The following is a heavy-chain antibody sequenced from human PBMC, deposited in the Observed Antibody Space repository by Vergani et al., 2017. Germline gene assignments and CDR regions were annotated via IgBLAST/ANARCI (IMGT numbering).Heavy chain of an antibody. CDR3: AKGVAAIGLKSSSLYY. D-gene: IGHD2-21*02. CDR2: ISYDGSNK. CDR1: GFTFSSYG. Sequence: QVQLVESGGGVVQPGRSLRLSCAASGFTFSSYGMHWVRQAPGKGLEWVAVISYDGSNKYYADSVKGRFTISRDNSKNTLYLQMNSLRAEDTAVYYCAKGVAAIGLKSSSLYYWGQGTLVTVSS. V-gene: IGHV3-30*18. J-gene: IGHJ4*02.